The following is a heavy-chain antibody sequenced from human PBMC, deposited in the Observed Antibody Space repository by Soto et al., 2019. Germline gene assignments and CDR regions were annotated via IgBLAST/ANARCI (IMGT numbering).Heavy chain of an antibody. CDR2: IYHSGST. V-gene: IGHV4-4*02. J-gene: IGHJ6*02. Sequence: AETLSLTCAVSGGSISSSNWWSWVRQPPGKGLEWIGEIYHSGSTNYNPSLKSRVTISVDKSKNQFSLKLSSVTAADTAVYYCARGSQGYYYGMDVWGQGTTVTVSS. CDR1: GGSISSSNW. CDR3: ARGSQGYYYGMDV.